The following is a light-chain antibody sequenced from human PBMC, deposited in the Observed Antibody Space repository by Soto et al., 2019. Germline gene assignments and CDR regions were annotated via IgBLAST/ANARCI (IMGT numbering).Light chain of an antibody. CDR3: QKYESLPLN. Sequence: DIQMTHSPSSLSASVGDRVTITCQASQDINKNLIWYQQKPGKAPKLLIYDASDLETGVPSRFSGSGSGTGFTFTISSLQPEDFATYYCQKYESLPLNFGQGTRLEIK. V-gene: IGKV1-33*01. CDR1: QDINKN. J-gene: IGKJ5*01. CDR2: DAS.